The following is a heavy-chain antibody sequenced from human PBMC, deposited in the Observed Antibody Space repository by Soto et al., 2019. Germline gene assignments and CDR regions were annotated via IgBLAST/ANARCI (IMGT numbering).Heavy chain of an antibody. Sequence: EVQLLESGGGLVQPGGSLRLSCVASGFSLTNSAVSWVRQAPGKGLEWVSSLSVTGDSAFYSDSVKGRFTISRDISKSTLYLQMSSLRAEDTAVYYCAKKGCSYPACYPYYYYVDVWGKGTTVTVSS. J-gene: IGHJ6*03. CDR2: LSVTGDSA. D-gene: IGHD2-15*01. CDR1: GFSLTNSA. CDR3: AKKGCSYPACYPYYYYVDV. V-gene: IGHV3-23*01.